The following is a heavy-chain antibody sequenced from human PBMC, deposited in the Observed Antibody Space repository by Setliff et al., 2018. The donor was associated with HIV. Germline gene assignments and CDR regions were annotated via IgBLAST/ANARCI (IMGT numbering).Heavy chain of an antibody. V-gene: IGHV4-39*07. CDR2: IYYTGSA. J-gene: IGHJ2*01. CDR1: GDSLRSTNSY. Sequence: SETLSLTCTVSGDSLRSTNSYWGRIRQPPGKALEGIGTIYYTGSAFYNPSLKSRVTMSVDTSKSQFSLGLTLVTAADTAIYYCARVQRGRGYSHGHWYFDLWGRGTLVPSPQ. CDR3: ARVQRGRGYSHGHWYFDL. D-gene: IGHD5-18*01.